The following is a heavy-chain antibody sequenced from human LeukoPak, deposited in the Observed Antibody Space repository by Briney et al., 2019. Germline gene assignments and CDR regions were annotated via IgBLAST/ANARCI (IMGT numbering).Heavy chain of an antibody. D-gene: IGHD1-26*01. CDR2: ISAYNGNT. CDR1: GYTFTSYG. CDR3: ARVPYSGSYYPYYYYGMDV. J-gene: IGHJ6*02. V-gene: IGHV1-18*01. Sequence: GASVKVSCKASGYTFTSYGISWVRQAPGQGLEWMGWISAYNGNTNYAQKLQGRVTMTTDTSTSTAYMELRSLRSDDTAVYYCARVPYSGSYYPYYYYGMDVWGQGTTVTVSS.